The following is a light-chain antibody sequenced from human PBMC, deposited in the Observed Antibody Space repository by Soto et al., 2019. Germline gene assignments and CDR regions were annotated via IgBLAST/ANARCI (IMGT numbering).Light chain of an antibody. CDR3: QQSYSTPIT. Sequence: DIQMTQSPSSLSASVGDRVTITCRASQSISTYLNWYQHKPGKAPKFLIYAASSLQSGVPSRSSGSGSGTDFTLTISSLQPEDFATYYCQQSYSTPITFGQGTRLEI. CDR2: AAS. V-gene: IGKV1-39*01. J-gene: IGKJ5*01. CDR1: QSISTY.